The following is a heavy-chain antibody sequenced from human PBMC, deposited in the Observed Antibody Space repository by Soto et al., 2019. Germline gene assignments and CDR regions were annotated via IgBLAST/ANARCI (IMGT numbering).Heavy chain of an antibody. Sequence: EASVAVSCKASGYTFTSYYRHWVRQDPGQGLEWMGIINPSGGSTSYAQKFQGRVTMTRDTSTSTVYMELSSLRSEDTAVYYCARDSIFGVVTPSAFDIWGQGTMVTVSS. CDR3: ARDSIFGVVTPSAFDI. CDR1: GYTFTSYY. J-gene: IGHJ3*02. CDR2: INPSGGST. V-gene: IGHV1-46*03. D-gene: IGHD3-3*01.